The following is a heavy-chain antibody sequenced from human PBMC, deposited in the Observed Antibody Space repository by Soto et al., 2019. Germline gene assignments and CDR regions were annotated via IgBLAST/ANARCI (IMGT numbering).Heavy chain of an antibody. CDR3: AREGGALNV. CDR1: GGSIRRGGYY. CDR2: IFYSGST. Sequence: QVQLQKSGRGLEKPSQTLSLTCTVSGGSIRRGGYYWSWIRQHPGKGLEWIGYIFYSGSTYYNPSLKSRVTISVDTSKNQFSLKLSSVTAADTAVYYCAREGGALNVWGQGTTVTVSS. V-gene: IGHV4-31*03. J-gene: IGHJ6*02.